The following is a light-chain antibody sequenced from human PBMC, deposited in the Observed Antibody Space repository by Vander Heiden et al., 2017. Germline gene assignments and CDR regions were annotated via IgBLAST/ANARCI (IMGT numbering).Light chain of an antibody. CDR3: QQRSNWLLT. J-gene: IGKJ4*01. Sequence: EIVLTQSPATLSLSPGERATLSCRASQSVSSYLAWYQQKPGQAPRLLIYDASNRATGIPARFSGSGSGTDFTLTISSLEPEDFAVYYCQQRSNWLLTFGGGTKVXIK. CDR1: QSVSSY. CDR2: DAS. V-gene: IGKV3-11*01.